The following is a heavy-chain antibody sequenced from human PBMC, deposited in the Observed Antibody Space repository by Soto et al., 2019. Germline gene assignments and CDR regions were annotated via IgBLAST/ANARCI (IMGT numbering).Heavy chain of an antibody. Sequence: TLSLTCTVSGGSISSYYWSWIRQPAGKGLEWIGRIYTSGSTNYNPSLKSRVTMSVDTSKNQFSLKLSSVTAADTAVYYCARDQLRVTIFGVVRPVYGMDVWGQGTTVTVS. D-gene: IGHD3-3*01. CDR1: GGSISSYY. J-gene: IGHJ6*02. CDR2: IYTSGST. V-gene: IGHV4-4*07. CDR3: ARDQLRVTIFGVVRPVYGMDV.